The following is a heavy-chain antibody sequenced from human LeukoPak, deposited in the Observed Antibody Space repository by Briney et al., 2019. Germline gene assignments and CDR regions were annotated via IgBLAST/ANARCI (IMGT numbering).Heavy chain of an antibody. D-gene: IGHD1-1*01. CDR3: ARDFTLGSFDY. J-gene: IGHJ4*02. Sequence: GGSLRLSCAASGFTFSSYWMYWVRQAPGKRLVWVSRINSDGSRTNYADSVKGRFTISRDNAKNTLYLQMNSLRAEDTAVYYCARDFTLGSFDYWGQGTLVTVSS. V-gene: IGHV3-74*01. CDR1: GFTFSSYW. CDR2: INSDGSRT.